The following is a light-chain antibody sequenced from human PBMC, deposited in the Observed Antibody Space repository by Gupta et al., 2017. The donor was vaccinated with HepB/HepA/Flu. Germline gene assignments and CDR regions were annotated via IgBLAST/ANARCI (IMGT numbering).Light chain of an antibody. CDR3: MIWHSSAWV. Sequence: AVVTQPSSLSASPGASPSLTCTLRSGINVGTYNIYWYQQKPGSPPHFLLRYKSDSDKQQGSGVPSRFSGSKDASANAGILLISGLQSEDEADYYCMIWHSSAWVFGGGTKLTIL. CDR2: YKSDSDK. J-gene: IGLJ3*02. CDR1: SGINVGTYN. V-gene: IGLV5-45*02.